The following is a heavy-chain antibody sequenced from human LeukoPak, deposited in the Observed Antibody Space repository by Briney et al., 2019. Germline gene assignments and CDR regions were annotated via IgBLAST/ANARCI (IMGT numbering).Heavy chain of an antibody. CDR3: ATRDQSRTDVVPPDY. CDR1: GVSITTNW. J-gene: IGHJ4*02. D-gene: IGHD5-18*01. Sequence: PSGTLSLTCAVSGVSITTNWWTWVRQPPGKGLEWIGEIHHRGDTKYSPSLRSRVTISIDESRNYLSLNLYSVTAADTAVYYCATRDQSRTDVVPPDYWGQGTLGTVSS. CDR2: IHHRGDT. V-gene: IGHV4-4*02.